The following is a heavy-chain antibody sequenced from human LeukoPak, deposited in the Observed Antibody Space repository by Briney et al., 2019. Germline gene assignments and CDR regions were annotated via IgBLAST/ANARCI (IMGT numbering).Heavy chain of an antibody. D-gene: IGHD5-24*01. CDR2: ISSSSSTI. CDR3: GSSEDGYIDY. CDR1: GFTFSSYS. V-gene: IGHV3-48*04. J-gene: IGHJ4*02. Sequence: PGGSLRLSCAASGFTFSSYSMNWVRQAPGKGLEWVSYISSSSSTIYYADSVKGRFTISRDNAKNTLFLQMNGLRADDTGVYYCGSSEDGYIDYWGQGTLVSVSS.